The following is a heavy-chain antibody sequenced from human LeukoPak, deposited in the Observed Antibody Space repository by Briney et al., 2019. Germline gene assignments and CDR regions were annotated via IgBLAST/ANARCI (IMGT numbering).Heavy chain of an antibody. J-gene: IGHJ4*02. Sequence: SETLSLTCTVSGGSISSGDYYWSWIRQPPGKGLEWIGYIYYSGSTYYNPSLKSRVTISVDTSKNQFSLKLSSVTAADTAVYYCARDEISSGAFDYWGQGTLSPSPQ. CDR3: ARDEISSGAFDY. V-gene: IGHV4-30-4*01. D-gene: IGHD6-19*01. CDR2: IYYSGST. CDR1: GGSISSGDYY.